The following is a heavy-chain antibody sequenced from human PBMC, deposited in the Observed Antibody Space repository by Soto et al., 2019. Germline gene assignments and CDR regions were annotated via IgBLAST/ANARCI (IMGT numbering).Heavy chain of an antibody. CDR1: GFIFSDHY. J-gene: IGHJ4*01. CDR3: TRVFGSSWYQAFFDY. V-gene: IGHV3-72*01. D-gene: IGHD6-13*01. Sequence: AEGSLRLSCAASGFIFSDHYMDWVRQAPGKGLEWVGRSRNKVNSYTTEYAASVKGRFTISRDDSKKSLFLQMNSLKTEDTAVYYCTRVFGSSWYQAFFDYWGHGTLVTVSS. CDR2: SRNKVNSYTT.